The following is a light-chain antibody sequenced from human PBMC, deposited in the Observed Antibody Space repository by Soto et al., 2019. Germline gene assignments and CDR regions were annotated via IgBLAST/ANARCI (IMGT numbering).Light chain of an antibody. CDR1: QTISTL. J-gene: IGKJ2*01. CDR2: DAS. Sequence: IQMTQSPSTLSAPVGDRVTITCQASQTISTLLAWFQHKPGKAPHLLIYDASNLESGVPSRFSGSGSGTEFTLTISSLQSDDSATYFCQQYSHLVTFGQGTKLEIK. CDR3: QQYSHLVT. V-gene: IGKV1-5*01.